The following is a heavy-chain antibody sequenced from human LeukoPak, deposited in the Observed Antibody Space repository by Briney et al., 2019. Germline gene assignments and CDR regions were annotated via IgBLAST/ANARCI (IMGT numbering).Heavy chain of an antibody. CDR1: GFTFDNYA. CDR3: AKATPSYSYGYYDAFDI. J-gene: IGHJ3*02. CDR2: IYSGGAT. D-gene: IGHD5-18*01. V-gene: IGHV3-23*03. Sequence: GGSLRLSCAASGFTFDNYAMHWVRQAPGKGLEWVSVIYSGGATYYTDSVKGRFTISRDNAKNTLYLQMNSLRAEDTAVYYCAKATPSYSYGYYDAFDIWGQGTMVTVSS.